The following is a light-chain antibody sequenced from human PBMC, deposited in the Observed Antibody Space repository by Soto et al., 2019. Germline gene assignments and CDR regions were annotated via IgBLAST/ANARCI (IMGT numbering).Light chain of an antibody. CDR1: QSVTSN. J-gene: IGKJ4*01. CDR2: GAS. CDR3: QQYYRWPVT. Sequence: EIVMTQSPATLSVSPGERVTFSCRASQSVTSNLAWYQHKPGQAPRLLIYGASTGATGIPARFSGSGSGTEFTLTINSLRSEDFAIYYCQQYYRWPVTFGGGTKWIS. V-gene: IGKV3-15*01.